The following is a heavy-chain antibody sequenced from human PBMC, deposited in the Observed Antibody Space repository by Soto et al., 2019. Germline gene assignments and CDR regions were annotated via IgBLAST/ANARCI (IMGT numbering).Heavy chain of an antibody. D-gene: IGHD3-3*01. Sequence: GGSLRLSCAASGFTFSSYSMNWVRQAPGKGLEWVSSISSSSSYIYYADSVKGRFTISRDNAKNSLYLQMNSLRAEDTAVYYCARDEISGVVIPYYYYYGMDVWGQGTTVTVSS. CDR3: ARDEISGVVIPYYYYYGMDV. CDR1: GFTFSSYS. V-gene: IGHV3-21*01. J-gene: IGHJ6*02. CDR2: ISSSSSYI.